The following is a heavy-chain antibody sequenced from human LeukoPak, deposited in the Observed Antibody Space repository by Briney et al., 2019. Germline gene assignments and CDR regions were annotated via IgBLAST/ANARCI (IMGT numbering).Heavy chain of an antibody. Sequence: GGSLRLSCAASGFTFSSYWMHWVRQAPGKGLVWVSRINSDGSSTSYADSVKGRFTISRDNSKNTLYLQMNSLRAEDTAVYYCARPPYYDSSGSMRYWGQGTLVTVSS. V-gene: IGHV3-74*01. CDR2: INSDGSST. CDR1: GFTFSSYW. J-gene: IGHJ4*02. D-gene: IGHD3-22*01. CDR3: ARPPYYDSSGSMRY.